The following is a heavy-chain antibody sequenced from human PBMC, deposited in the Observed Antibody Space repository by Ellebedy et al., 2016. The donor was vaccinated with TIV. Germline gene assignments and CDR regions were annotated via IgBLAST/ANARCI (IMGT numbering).Heavy chain of an antibody. CDR1: GDSITRYY. CDR3: ARRRISELTISEHNWFDP. V-gene: IGHV4-59*08. D-gene: IGHD1-1*01. Sequence: MPSETLSLTCSVSGDSITRYYWNWFRQPPGKGLEWIGYFYYAEGTHYNPSFASRLTISGDTSKNQFSLKLSSVTAADTAVYFCARRRISELTISEHNWFDPWGQGILVTVSS. CDR2: FYYAEGT. J-gene: IGHJ5*02.